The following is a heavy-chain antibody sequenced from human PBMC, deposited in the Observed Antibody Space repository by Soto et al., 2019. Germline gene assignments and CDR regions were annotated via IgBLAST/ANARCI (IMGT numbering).Heavy chain of an antibody. CDR3: ARRRIAVAGTDMFDY. V-gene: IGHV3-7*01. J-gene: IGHJ4*02. CDR1: GFTFSSHC. Sequence: GGSLRLSWAASGFTFSSHCMSWVRQAPGKGLEWVANIKQDGSEKYYVDSVKGRFTISRDNAKNSLYLQMNSLRAEDTAVYYCARRRIAVAGTDMFDYWGQGTLVTVSS. D-gene: IGHD6-19*01. CDR2: IKQDGSEK.